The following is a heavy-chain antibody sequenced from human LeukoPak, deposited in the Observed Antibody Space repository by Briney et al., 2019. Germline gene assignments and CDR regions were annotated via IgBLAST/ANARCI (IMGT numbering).Heavy chain of an antibody. CDR3: AKAPYSSSRGSIDY. V-gene: IGHV3-23*01. Sequence: PGGSLRLSCAASGFTFSSYAMSWVRQAPGKGLEWVSAISGSGGSTYYADSVKGRFTISRDNSKNTLYLQMNSLRAEDTAVYYCAKAPYSSSRGSIDYWGQGTLVTVSS. CDR1: GFTFSSYA. D-gene: IGHD6-13*01. CDR2: ISGSGGST. J-gene: IGHJ4*02.